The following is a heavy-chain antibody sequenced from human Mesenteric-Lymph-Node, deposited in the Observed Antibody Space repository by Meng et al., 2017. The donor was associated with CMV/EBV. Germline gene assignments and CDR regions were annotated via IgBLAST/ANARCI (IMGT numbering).Heavy chain of an antibody. J-gene: IGHJ5*02. CDR3: ARWSQNWFDP. Sequence: CCKSSGYNFRQYLMHWVRQAPGQGLEWMGWINTNTGNPTYAQGFTGRFVFSLDTSVSTAYLQISSLRPEDTAIYYCARWSQNWFDPWGQGTLVTVSS. CDR1: GYNFRQYL. V-gene: IGHV7-4-1*02. CDR2: INTNTGNP.